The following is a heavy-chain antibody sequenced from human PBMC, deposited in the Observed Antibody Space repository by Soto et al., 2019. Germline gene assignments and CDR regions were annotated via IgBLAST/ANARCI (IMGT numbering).Heavy chain of an antibody. Sequence: ASVKVSCKASGYTFTGYYMHWVRQAPGQGLEWMGWINPNSGGTNYAQKFQGRVTMTRDTSISTAYMELSRLRSDDTAVHYCARDINTMVQGIYYYYGMDVWGQGTTVTVSS. D-gene: IGHD3-10*01. CDR3: ARDINTMVQGIYYYYGMDV. V-gene: IGHV1-2*02. CDR2: INPNSGGT. CDR1: GYTFTGYY. J-gene: IGHJ6*02.